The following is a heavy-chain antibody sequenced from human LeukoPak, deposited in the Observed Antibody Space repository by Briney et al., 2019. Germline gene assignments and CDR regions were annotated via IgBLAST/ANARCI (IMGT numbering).Heavy chain of an antibody. V-gene: IGHV3-33*01. J-gene: IGHJ5*02. CDR2: IWYDGSNK. CDR3: ARDIGYSYGYVGHWFDP. CDR1: GFTFSSYG. Sequence: GGSLRLSCAASGFTFSSYGMHWVRQAPGKGPEWVAVIWYDGSNKYYADSVKGRFTISRDNSKNTLYLQMNSLRAEDTAVYYCARDIGYSYGYVGHWFDPWGQGTLVTVSS. D-gene: IGHD5-18*01.